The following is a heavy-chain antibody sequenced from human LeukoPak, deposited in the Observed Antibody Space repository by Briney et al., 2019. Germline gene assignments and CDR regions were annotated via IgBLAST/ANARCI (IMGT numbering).Heavy chain of an antibody. D-gene: IGHD6-19*01. CDR2: IYYSGST. Sequence: SETLSLTCTVSGGSISSSSYYWGWIRQPPGKGLEWIGSIYYSGSTYYNPSLKSRVTMSVDTSKNQFSLKLSSVTAADTAVYYCARLRRSSGWFISFDYWGQGTLVTVSS. V-gene: IGHV4-39*01. J-gene: IGHJ4*02. CDR3: ARLRRSSGWFISFDY. CDR1: GGSISSSSYY.